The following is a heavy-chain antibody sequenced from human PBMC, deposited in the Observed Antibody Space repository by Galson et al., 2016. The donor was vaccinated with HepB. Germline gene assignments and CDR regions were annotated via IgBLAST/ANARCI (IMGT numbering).Heavy chain of an antibody. CDR1: GYNFANYW. J-gene: IGHJ4*02. CDR2: IYPANSDA. Sequence: QSGAEVKKPGESVKISCKGSGYNFANYWIAWVRQMPGKGLEWMGIIYPANSDARYSPAFQGQVTISAGKSISTAYLQLSSLTASDTAIYYCGRGLSDYWGQGTLVTVSS. V-gene: IGHV5-51*01. CDR3: GRGLSDY.